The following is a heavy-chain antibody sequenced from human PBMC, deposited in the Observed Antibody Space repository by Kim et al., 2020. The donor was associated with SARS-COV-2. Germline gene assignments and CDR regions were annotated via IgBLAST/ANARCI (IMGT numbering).Heavy chain of an antibody. Sequence: VKGRFTISRDNAKNSLYLQMNSLRAEDTAVYYCARHRVTGTDYYYYGMDVWGQGTTVTVSS. D-gene: IGHD2-21*02. J-gene: IGHJ6*02. CDR3: ARHRVTGTDYYYYGMDV. V-gene: IGHV3-11*06.